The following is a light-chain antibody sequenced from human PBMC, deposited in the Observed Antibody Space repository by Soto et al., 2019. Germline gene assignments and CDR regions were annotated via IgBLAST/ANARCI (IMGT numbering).Light chain of an antibody. CDR3: QQRSNWPPLT. V-gene: IGKV3-11*01. CDR1: QSVSSY. J-gene: IGKJ4*01. Sequence: EIVLTQSPATLSLSPGERATLSCRASQSVSSYLAWYQQKPGQAPRLLIYDASNSATGIPARFSGSGSGTDFTLAISSLEPEDFAVYYGQQRSNWPPLTCGGGTKVEIK. CDR2: DAS.